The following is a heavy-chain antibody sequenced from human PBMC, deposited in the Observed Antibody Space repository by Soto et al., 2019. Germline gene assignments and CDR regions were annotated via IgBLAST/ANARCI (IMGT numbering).Heavy chain of an antibody. CDR1: GASLSDNKYY. CDR2: IYYSGST. Sequence: QMQMQESGPGLVKPAETLSLTCPVSGASLSDNKYYWGWIRQPPGKGLEWIGSIYYSGSTYYNPSLKSRVTTSVETPPNYFSLNLRSVTPADTAVYFCARGERRSMLVVSVFDYWGQGMLVTVSS. V-gene: IGHV4-39*02. J-gene: IGHJ4*02. D-gene: IGHD2-21*01. CDR3: ARGERRSMLVVSVFDY.